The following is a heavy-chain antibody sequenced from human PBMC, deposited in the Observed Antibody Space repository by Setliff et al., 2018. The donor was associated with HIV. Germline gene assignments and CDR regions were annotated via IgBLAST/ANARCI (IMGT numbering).Heavy chain of an antibody. CDR1: GGSISSGNW. CDR3: ARSPDRGLAAAIAAYFDY. Sequence: SETLSLTCVVSGGSISSGNWWSWVRQPPGKGLEWIGDIYHSGTTNHSPSLRNRVNMSVDKSRNKFSLNLTSVTAADTAIYYCARSPDRGLAAAIAAYFDYWGQGILVTVSS. CDR2: IYHSGTT. D-gene: IGHD6-13*01. J-gene: IGHJ4*02. V-gene: IGHV4-4*02.